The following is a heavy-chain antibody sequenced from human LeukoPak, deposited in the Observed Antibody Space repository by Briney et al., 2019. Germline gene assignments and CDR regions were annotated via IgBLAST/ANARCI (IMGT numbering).Heavy chain of an antibody. CDR3: ARVNGGNIDYYGMDV. V-gene: IGHV1-46*01. CDR1: GYTFTSYY. J-gene: IGHJ6*02. Sequence: ASVKVSCMASGYTFTSYYMHWVRQAPGQGLEWMGIINSGGGSTSYAQKFQGRVTMTRDTSTSTVYMELSSLRSEDTAVYYCARVNGGNIDYYGMDVWGQGTTVTVSS. CDR2: INSGGGST. D-gene: IGHD4-23*01.